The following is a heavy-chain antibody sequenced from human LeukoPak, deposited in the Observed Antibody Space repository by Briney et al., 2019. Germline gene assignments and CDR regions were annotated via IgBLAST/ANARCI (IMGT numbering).Heavy chain of an antibody. V-gene: IGHV1-69*13. CDR1: GGTFSSYA. Sequence: SVKVSCKASGGTFSSYAISWVRQAPGQGLEWMGGIIPLLRTTNYAQRFQGRVTITADESTSTAYMELSSLTSEDTAVYYCARVNSLAAAGHSFDYWGQGTLVIVSS. D-gene: IGHD6-13*01. J-gene: IGHJ4*02. CDR3: ARVNSLAAAGHSFDY. CDR2: IIPLLRTT.